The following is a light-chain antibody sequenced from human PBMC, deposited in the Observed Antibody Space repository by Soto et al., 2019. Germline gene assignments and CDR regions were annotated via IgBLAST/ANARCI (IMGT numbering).Light chain of an antibody. V-gene: IGKV1-39*01. J-gene: IGKJ2*01. Sequence: DIQMTQSPSSLSASVGGRVTITCRASQTISTYLNWYQQKPGKAPRLLIYDASSLLSGVPSRFSGSGSGTDFTLTIASLQPEDFSTYYCQQSDSTPYTFGQGTK. CDR3: QQSDSTPYT. CDR1: QTISTY. CDR2: DAS.